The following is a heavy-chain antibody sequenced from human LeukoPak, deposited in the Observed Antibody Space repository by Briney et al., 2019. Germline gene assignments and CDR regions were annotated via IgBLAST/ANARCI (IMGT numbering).Heavy chain of an antibody. D-gene: IGHD2-8*01. Sequence: GASVKVSCKASGYTFTDYYMEWVRQAPGQGLEWMGWINPNSGGTNYAQKFQGRVTMTRGTSISTAYMELSRLRSDDTAVYYCARVRSYCTNGVCYWDLDYWGQGTLVTVSS. V-gene: IGHV1-2*02. J-gene: IGHJ4*02. CDR1: GYTFTDYY. CDR2: INPNSGGT. CDR3: ARVRSYCTNGVCYWDLDY.